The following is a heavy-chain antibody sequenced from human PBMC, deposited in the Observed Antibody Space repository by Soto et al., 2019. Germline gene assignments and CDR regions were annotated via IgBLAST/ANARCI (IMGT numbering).Heavy chain of an antibody. CDR3: TKEMGSAIPFES. CDR1: GYSFSTFG. D-gene: IGHD3-16*01. CDR2: MSYDGRNE. Sequence: QVQLVESGGDVVQPGRSLRLSCVGSGYSFSTFGMHWVRQAPGKGLEWVAVMSYDGRNEFYADSVRGRFTISRDNSKNTRYLQMNSLRAEDTAMYYCTKEMGSAIPFESWGQGTLVTVSS. V-gene: IGHV3-30*18. J-gene: IGHJ4*02.